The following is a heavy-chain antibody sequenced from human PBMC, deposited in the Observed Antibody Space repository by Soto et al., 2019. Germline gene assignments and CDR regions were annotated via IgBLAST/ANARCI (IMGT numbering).Heavy chain of an antibody. Sequence: GGSLRLSCEASGFTFSRNAMHWVRQAPGKGLEWVAVISFDGNNQYYTDSVKGRFTISRDNSKNTLDLQMNSLRREDTAVYYCARDREYSGFYYGMDVWGQGTTVTVS. CDR1: GFTFSRNA. V-gene: IGHV3-30-3*01. J-gene: IGHJ6*02. CDR2: ISFDGNNQ. CDR3: ARDREYSGFYYGMDV. D-gene: IGHD5-12*01.